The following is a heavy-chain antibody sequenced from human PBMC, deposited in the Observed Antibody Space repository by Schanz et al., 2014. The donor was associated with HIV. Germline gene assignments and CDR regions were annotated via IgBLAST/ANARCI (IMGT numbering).Heavy chain of an antibody. D-gene: IGHD2-15*01. CDR3: ARNQYQMLPFDF. CDR2: ISGYIGNT. Sequence: QVQLVQSGAEVKKPGASVTVSCKASGYTFTNYVINWVRQAPGQGLEWMGWISGYIGNTNYAQNLQGRVTMTTDTSTSTAYMDLRSLRSDDTAVYYCARNQYQMLPFDFWGQGTLVTVSS. J-gene: IGHJ4*02. V-gene: IGHV1-18*01. CDR1: GYTFTNYV.